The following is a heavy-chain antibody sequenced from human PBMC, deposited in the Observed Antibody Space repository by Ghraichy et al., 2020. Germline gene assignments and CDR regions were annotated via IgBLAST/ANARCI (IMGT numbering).Heavy chain of an antibody. D-gene: IGHD3-22*01. CDR1: GFTFSSYA. V-gene: IGHV3-23*01. Sequence: GVLRLSCAASGFTFSSYAMSWVRQAPGKGLEWVSAISGSGGSTYYADSVKGRFTISRDNSKNTLYLQMNSLRAEDTAVYYCAKDNYDSSGYPDAFDIWGQGTMVTVSS. J-gene: IGHJ3*02. CDR3: AKDNYDSSGYPDAFDI. CDR2: ISGSGGST.